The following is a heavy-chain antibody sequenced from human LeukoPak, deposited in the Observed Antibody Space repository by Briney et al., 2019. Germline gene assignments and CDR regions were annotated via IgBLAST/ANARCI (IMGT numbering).Heavy chain of an antibody. CDR3: ARRKEWFGEPSGYYYYYMDV. CDR2: ISGSSSYI. J-gene: IGHJ6*03. Sequence: GGSLRLSCAASGFTFSSYSMNWVRQAPGKGLEWVSSISGSSSYIYYADSAKGRFTISRDNAKNSLYLQINSLRAEDTAVYYCARRKEWFGEPSGYYYYYMDVWGKGTTVTISS. V-gene: IGHV3-21*01. D-gene: IGHD3-10*01. CDR1: GFTFSSYS.